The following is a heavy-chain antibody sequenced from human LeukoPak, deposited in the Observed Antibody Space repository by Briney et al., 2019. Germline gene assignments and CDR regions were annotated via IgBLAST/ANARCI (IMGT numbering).Heavy chain of an antibody. Sequence: PGGSLRLSCAASGFTFSSYAMHWVRQAPGKGLEYVSAISSNGGSTYYADSVRGRFTISRDNSENTLYLQMGSLRAEDMAVYYCARGPRSSPTESFDYWGQGTLVTVSS. D-gene: IGHD6-13*01. CDR1: GFTFSSYA. V-gene: IGHV3-64*02. CDR2: ISSNGGST. CDR3: ARGPRSSPTESFDY. J-gene: IGHJ4*02.